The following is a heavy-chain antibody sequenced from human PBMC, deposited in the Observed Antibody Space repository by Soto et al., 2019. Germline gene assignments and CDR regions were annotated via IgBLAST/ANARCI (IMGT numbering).Heavy chain of an antibody. J-gene: IGHJ4*02. D-gene: IGHD1-26*01. Sequence: QVQLVESGGGVVQPGRSLRLSCAASGFTVSAYTMHWVRQAPGKGLEWVAVISSDGNHKYYTDSVKGRFTISRGTSTNTLYLLMNSLRAEDTAVYYCARWEQPLFDYWGQGTLVTVSS. CDR1: GFTVSAYT. V-gene: IGHV3-30-3*01. CDR3: ARWEQPLFDY. CDR2: ISSDGNHK.